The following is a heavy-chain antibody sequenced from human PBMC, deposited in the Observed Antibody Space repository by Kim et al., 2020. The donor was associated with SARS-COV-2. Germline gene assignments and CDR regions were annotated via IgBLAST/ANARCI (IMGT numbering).Heavy chain of an antibody. CDR1: GFTFSSYA. CDR3: AKDVCSSTSCYGYYYYYGIDV. D-gene: IGHD2-2*01. V-gene: IGHV3-23*01. CDR2: ISGSGGST. Sequence: GGSPRLSCAASGFTFSSYAMSWVRQAPGKGLEWVSAISGSGGSTYYADSVKGRLPISRDNSKNTLYLQMNSLSAEDTAVYYCAKDVCSSTSCYGYYYYYGIDVWGQGTTVTVSS. J-gene: IGHJ6*02.